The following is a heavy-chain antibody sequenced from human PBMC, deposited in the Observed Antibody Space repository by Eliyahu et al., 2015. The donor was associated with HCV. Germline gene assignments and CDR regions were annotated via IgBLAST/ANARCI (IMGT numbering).Heavy chain of an antibody. CDR2: IYYSGST. J-gene: IGHJ3*02. CDR3: ARGTYCSGGSCYGARSDAAFDI. V-gene: IGHV4-39*01. CDR1: XXSISXSSXY. D-gene: IGHD2-15*01. Sequence: QLQLQESGPGLVKPSETLSLTCTVSXXSISXSSXYWGXXRQPPGKGLEWIGSIYYSGSTYYNPSLKSRVTISVDTSKNQFSLKLSSVTAADTAVYYCARGTYCSGGSCYGARSDAAFDIWGQGTMVTVSS.